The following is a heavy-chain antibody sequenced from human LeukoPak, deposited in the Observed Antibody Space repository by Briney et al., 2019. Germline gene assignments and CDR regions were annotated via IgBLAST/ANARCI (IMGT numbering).Heavy chain of an antibody. V-gene: IGHV4-34*01. Sequence: SETLSLTCAASGVPFSNYYWSWVRQSPSQGLEWIGEINHSGYTNYNPSLKSRVTMSIDPSKKQFSLRLTSVTAADAGVYYCTRAVAGHPDWGQGTLVTVPS. D-gene: IGHD6-19*01. J-gene: IGHJ4*02. CDR3: TRAVAGHPD. CDR1: GVPFSNYY. CDR2: INHSGYT.